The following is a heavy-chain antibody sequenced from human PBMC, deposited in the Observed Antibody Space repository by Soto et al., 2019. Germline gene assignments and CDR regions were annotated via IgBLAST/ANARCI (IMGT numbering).Heavy chain of an antibody. J-gene: IGHJ3*02. V-gene: IGHV1-18*01. CDR2: ISAYNGNT. Sequence: ASVKVSCKASGYTFTSYGISWVRQAPGQGLEWMGWISAYNGNTNYAQKLQGRVTMTTDTSTSTAYMELRSLRSDDTAVYYCARDSSPLRYCTNGVCYIPDAFDIWGQGTMVTVSS. CDR1: GYTFTSYG. D-gene: IGHD2-8*01. CDR3: ARDSSPLRYCTNGVCYIPDAFDI.